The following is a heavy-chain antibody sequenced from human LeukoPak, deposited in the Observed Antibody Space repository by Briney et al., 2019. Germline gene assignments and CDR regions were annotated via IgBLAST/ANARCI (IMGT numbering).Heavy chain of an antibody. D-gene: IGHD6-25*01. CDR1: GFTFSNYA. CDR2: ISDSGGST. J-gene: IGHJ4*02. V-gene: IGHV3-23*01. CDR3: AKLGGDTSGLLL. Sequence: SGGSLRLSCAASGFTFSNYAMSWVRQAPGKGLEWVSTISDSGGSTYYADSVKGRFTISRDNSKNTLYLQMSSLRAEDTAVYFCAKLGGDTSGLLLWGQGTLVTVSS.